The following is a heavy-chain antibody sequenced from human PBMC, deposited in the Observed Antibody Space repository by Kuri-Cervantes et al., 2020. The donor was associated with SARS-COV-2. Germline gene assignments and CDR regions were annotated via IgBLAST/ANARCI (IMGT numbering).Heavy chain of an antibody. D-gene: IGHD3-22*01. CDR1: GGSFSGYY. Sequence: SQTLSLTCAVYGGSFSGYYWSWIRQPPGKGLEWIGEINHSGSTNYNPSLKSRVTISVDTSKKQFSLKLSSVTAADTAVYYCARAQWSSGYSNIDYWGQGTLVTVSS. J-gene: IGHJ4*02. CDR3: ARAQWSSGYSNIDY. V-gene: IGHV4-34*01. CDR2: INHSGST.